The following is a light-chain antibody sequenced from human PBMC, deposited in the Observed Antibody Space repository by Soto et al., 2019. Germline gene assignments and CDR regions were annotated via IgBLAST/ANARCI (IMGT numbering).Light chain of an antibody. V-gene: IGKV1-39*01. CDR3: QQSYSTPYT. Sequence: DIQMTQSPSSLSASVGDRVTITCRASQSISSYLNWYQQKPGKAPKLLIYAASSLQTGVPSRFSGSGSGTDFTITIRSLQPEDFATYYCQQSYSTPYTFGQGTKLEIK. CDR2: AAS. CDR1: QSISSY. J-gene: IGKJ2*01.